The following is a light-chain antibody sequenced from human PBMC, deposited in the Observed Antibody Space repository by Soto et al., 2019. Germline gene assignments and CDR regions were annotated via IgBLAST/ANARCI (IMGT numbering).Light chain of an antibody. CDR3: QQYKNWPL. Sequence: DMELTESPDNLSITPAAGAILSFGASQTVNNNYLGWCQQTPGHAPRLLTYGASTMATAIPVRFSGRGFGTEFTITISSLQYEDFAVYYGQQYKNWPLFGQGTRLEIK. CDR1: QTVNNNY. V-gene: IGKV3-15*01. J-gene: IGKJ5*01. CDR2: GAS.